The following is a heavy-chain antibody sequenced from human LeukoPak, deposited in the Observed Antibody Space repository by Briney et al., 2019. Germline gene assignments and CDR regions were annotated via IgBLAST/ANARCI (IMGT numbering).Heavy chain of an antibody. Sequence: SSETLSLTCTVSGGSISSYYWSWIRQPAGKGLEWIGRIYTSGSTNYNPSLKSRVTMSVDTSKNQFSLKLSSVTAADTAVYYCARQSHDYGDYVGGRAFDIWGQGTMVTVSS. D-gene: IGHD4-17*01. V-gene: IGHV4-4*07. J-gene: IGHJ3*02. CDR3: ARQSHDYGDYVGGRAFDI. CDR1: GGSISSYY. CDR2: IYTSGST.